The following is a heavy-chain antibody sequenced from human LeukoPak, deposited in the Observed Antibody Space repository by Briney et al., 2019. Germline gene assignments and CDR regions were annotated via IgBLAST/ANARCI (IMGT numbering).Heavy chain of an antibody. V-gene: IGHV4-34*01. Sequence: PSETLSLTCAVYGGSFSGYYWSWIRQPPGKGLEWIGEINHSGGTNYNPSLKSRVTISVDTSKNQFSLKLTSVTAADTAVYYCARGRGDSSGYYWFDPWGQGTLVTVSS. D-gene: IGHD3-22*01. J-gene: IGHJ5*02. CDR3: ARGRGDSSGYYWFDP. CDR2: INHSGGT. CDR1: GGSFSGYY.